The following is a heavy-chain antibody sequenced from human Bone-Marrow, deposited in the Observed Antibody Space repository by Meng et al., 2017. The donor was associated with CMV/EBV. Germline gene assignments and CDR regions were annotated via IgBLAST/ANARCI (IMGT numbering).Heavy chain of an antibody. CDR1: GFTFSSFA. CDR3: ARYRCLGGYSYGRYYYYSMDV. V-gene: IGHV3-20*04. CDR2: INWNGGSI. D-gene: IGHD5-18*01. Sequence: GESLKISCAASGFTFSSFAMTWVRQAPGKGLEWVSGINWNGGSIGYADSVKGRFTISRDNAKNSLYLQMNSLRAEDTVLYYCARYRCLGGYSYGRYYYYSMDVWGQGTTVTVYS. J-gene: IGHJ6*02.